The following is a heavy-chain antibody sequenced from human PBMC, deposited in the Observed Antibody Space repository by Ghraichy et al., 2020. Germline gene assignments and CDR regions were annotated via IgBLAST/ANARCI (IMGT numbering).Heavy chain of an antibody. Sequence: SQTLSLTCTVSGGSISSGGYYWSWIRQHPGKGLEWIGYIYYSGSTYYNPSLKSRVTISVDTSKNQFSLKLSSVTAADTAVYYCARDGITMIESHPYYYYGMDVWGQGTTVTVSS. CDR2: IYYSGST. CDR3: ARDGITMIESHPYYYYGMDV. J-gene: IGHJ6*02. V-gene: IGHV4-31*02. CDR1: GGSISSGGYY. D-gene: IGHD3-22*01.